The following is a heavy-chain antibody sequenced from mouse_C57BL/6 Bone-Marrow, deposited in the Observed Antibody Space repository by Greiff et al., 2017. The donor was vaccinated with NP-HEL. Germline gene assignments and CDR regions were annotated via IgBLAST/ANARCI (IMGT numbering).Heavy chain of an antibody. D-gene: IGHD2-1*01. J-gene: IGHJ4*01. CDR3: ARHYYYYAMDY. CDR1: GFTFSDYY. CDR2: ISNGGGST. V-gene: IGHV5-12*01. Sequence: EVQLQESGGGLVQPGGSLKLSCAASGFTFSDYYMYWVRQTPEKRLEWVAYISNGGGSTYYPDTVKGRFTISRDNAKNTLYLQMSRLKSEDTAMYYCARHYYYYAMDYWGQGTSVTVSS.